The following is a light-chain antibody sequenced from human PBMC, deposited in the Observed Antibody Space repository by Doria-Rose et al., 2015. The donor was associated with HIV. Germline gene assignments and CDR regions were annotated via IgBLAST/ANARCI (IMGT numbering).Light chain of an antibody. CDR2: GNT. J-gene: IGLJ1*01. CDR1: SSNIGAGFD. CDR3: QSYDSRLSVYV. Sequence: QSVVTQPPSVSGAPGQRVAISCTGSSSNIGAGFDVSWYQQFPGTAPKLLIHGNTNRPSGVPDRCAGSKSGTSAPLAISGLRAEDEADYYCQSYDSRLSVYVFGTGTKVTVL. V-gene: IGLV1-40*02.